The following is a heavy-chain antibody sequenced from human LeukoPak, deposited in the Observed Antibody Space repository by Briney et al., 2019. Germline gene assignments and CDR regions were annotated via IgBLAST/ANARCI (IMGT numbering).Heavy chain of an antibody. Sequence: GRSLRLSCAASGFTFSSYATHWVRQAPGKGLEWVAVISYDGSNKYYADSVKGRFTISRDNSKNALYLQMNSLRAEDTAVYYCARDTDGELLDYYYGMDVWGQGTTVTVSS. V-gene: IGHV3-30-3*01. CDR3: ARDTDGELLDYYYGMDV. CDR2: ISYDGSNK. J-gene: IGHJ6*02. CDR1: GFTFSSYA. D-gene: IGHD3-10*01.